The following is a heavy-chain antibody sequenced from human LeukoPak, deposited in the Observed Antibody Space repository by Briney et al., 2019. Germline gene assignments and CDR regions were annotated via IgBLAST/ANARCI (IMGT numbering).Heavy chain of an antibody. CDR3: ASGVGAFGY. D-gene: IGHD1-26*01. V-gene: IGHV4-59*04. CDR2: IYYSGS. CDR1: GGSTAGYY. J-gene: IGHJ4*02. Sequence: PSETLSLTCTVSGGSTAGYYWSWIRQPPGKGLEWIGYIYYSGSSYNPSLKSRVSMSVDTSRNQFSLKLISVTAADTAVYYCASGVGAFGYWGQGTLVTVSS.